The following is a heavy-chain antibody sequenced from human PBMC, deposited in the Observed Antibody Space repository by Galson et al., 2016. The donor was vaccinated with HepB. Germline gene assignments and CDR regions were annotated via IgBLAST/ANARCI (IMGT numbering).Heavy chain of an antibody. J-gene: IGHJ3*01. V-gene: IGHV3-48*02. Sequence: SLRLSCAASGFTFSRYSMNWVRQAPGKGLEWISYIRSSGSPIYYADFVEGRFTTSRDNAKSSLYLQMNSLRDEDTAVYFCVRDPDALDLWGQGTMVTVSS. CDR2: IRSSGSPI. CDR1: GFTFSRYS. CDR3: VRDPDALDL.